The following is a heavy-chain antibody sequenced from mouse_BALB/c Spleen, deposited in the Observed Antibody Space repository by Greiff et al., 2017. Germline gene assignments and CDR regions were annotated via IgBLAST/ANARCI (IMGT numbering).Heavy chain of an antibody. J-gene: IGHJ1*01. CDR2: INPNNGGT. V-gene: IGHV1-18*01. CDR1: GYTFTDYN. CDR3: ARWYYGSSPYFDV. D-gene: IGHD1-1*01. Sequence: VQLQQSGPELVKPGASVKIPCKASGYTFTDYNMDWVKQSHGKSLEWIGDINPNNGGTIYNQKFKGKATLTVDKSSSTAYMELRSLTSEDTAVYYCARWYYGSSPYFDVWGAGTTVTVSS.